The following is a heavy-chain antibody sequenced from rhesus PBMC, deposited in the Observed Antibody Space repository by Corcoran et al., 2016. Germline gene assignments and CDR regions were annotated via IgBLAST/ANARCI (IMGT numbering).Heavy chain of an antibody. J-gene: IGHJ4*01. Sequence: QAQLVQSGAEIKQPGASVTICCKASGKTFPSYHLHWVSQDLGQGLEWIGLFSPYIGNKGYEQNFQGRVTIPTETSTSTGYMELSSLRSEDTAVYYCTRGSYYSGNFDYWGQGVLVTVSS. D-gene: IGHD3-16*01. CDR1: GKTFPSYH. CDR2: FSPYIGNK. V-gene: IGHV1-1*01. CDR3: TRGSYYSGNFDY.